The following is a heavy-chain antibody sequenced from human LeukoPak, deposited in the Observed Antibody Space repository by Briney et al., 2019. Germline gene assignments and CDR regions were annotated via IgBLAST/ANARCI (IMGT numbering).Heavy chain of an antibody. D-gene: IGHD3-16*01. CDR1: GFTFSSSA. J-gene: IGHJ4*02. CDR3: AKAYPTPQGVNFVY. V-gene: IGHV3-23*01. CDR2: VMGDDYST. Sequence: GGSLTLSCAASGFTFSSSAMSWVRQAPGKGLEWLSTVMGDDYSTYDADSVKGRFTIARDRSKNTMSLQMNSLRTGDTAVYYCAKAYPTPQGVNFVYCGQGTLVTVSS.